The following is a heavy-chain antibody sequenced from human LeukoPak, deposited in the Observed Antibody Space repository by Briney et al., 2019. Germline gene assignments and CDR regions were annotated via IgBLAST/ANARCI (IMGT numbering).Heavy chain of an antibody. D-gene: IGHD3-22*01. J-gene: IGHJ5*02. CDR3: ARDVYYYDSSGSQYNWFDP. Sequence: PSETLSLTCTVSGGSISSYYWSWIRKPPGKGLEGIGYIYYSGSTNYNPSLKSRVTISVDTSKNQFSLKLSSVTAADTAVYYCARDVYYYDSSGSQYNWFDPWGQGTLVTVSS. V-gene: IGHV4-59*01. CDR2: IYYSGST. CDR1: GGSISSYY.